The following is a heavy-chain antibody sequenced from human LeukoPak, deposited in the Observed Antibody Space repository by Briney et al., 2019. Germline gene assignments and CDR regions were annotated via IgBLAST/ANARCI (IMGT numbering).Heavy chain of an antibody. Sequence: PGGSQRLSCAASGFAVSTKFMTWVRQPPAKGLEWVSVIYTGGLTYYADSVKGRFTISRDNSKNTLYLQMNNLKADDTAVYYCAKDEAAAGGGLDYWGQGTLVIVSS. CDR1: GFAVSTKF. CDR2: IYTGGLT. V-gene: IGHV3-53*01. J-gene: IGHJ4*02. D-gene: IGHD6-13*01. CDR3: AKDEAAAGGGLDY.